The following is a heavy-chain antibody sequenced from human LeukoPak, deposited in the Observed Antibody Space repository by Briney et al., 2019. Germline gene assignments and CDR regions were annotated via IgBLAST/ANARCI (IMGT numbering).Heavy chain of an antibody. CDR3: ARGWPPFDY. V-gene: IGHV3-48*01. CDR2: ISSSSSTI. CDR1: GFTFSRYS. D-gene: IGHD6-19*01. J-gene: IGHJ4*02. Sequence: GGSLRLSCAAAGFTFSRYSMNWVRQAPGKGLEWVSYISSSSSTIYYADSVKGRFTISRDNAKNSLYLQMNSLRAEDTAVYYCARGWPPFDYWGQGTLVTVSS.